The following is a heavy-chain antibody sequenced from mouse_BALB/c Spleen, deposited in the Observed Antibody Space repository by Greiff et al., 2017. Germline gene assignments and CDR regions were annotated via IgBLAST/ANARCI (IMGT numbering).Heavy chain of an antibody. CDR2: IYPGDGDT. D-gene: IGHD3-1*01. CDR1: GYAFSSYW. CDR3: ARSGDEDAMDY. Sequence: QVQLQQSGAELVRPGSSVKISCKASGYAFSSYWMNWVKQRPGQGLEWIGQIYPGDGDTNYNGKFKGKATLTADKSSSTAYMQLSSLTSEDSAVYFCARSGDEDAMDYWGQGTSVTVSS. V-gene: IGHV1-80*01. J-gene: IGHJ4*01.